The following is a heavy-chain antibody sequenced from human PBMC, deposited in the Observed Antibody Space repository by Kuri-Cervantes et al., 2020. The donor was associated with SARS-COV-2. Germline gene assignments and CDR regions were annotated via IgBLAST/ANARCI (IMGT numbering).Heavy chain of an antibody. CDR1: GGSIGSSNW. Sequence: SEPLSPTCAVSGGSIGSSNWWSWVRQPPGKGLEWIGEIHRTGTTNHNPPLESRGTRTVDRSKNQFSLTLRSVTAADTAVYYCAFNYCTGSYFYWGQGTLVTVSS. J-gene: IGHJ4*02. CDR2: IHRTGTT. V-gene: IGHV4-4*02. D-gene: IGHD3-10*01. CDR3: AFNYCTGSYFY.